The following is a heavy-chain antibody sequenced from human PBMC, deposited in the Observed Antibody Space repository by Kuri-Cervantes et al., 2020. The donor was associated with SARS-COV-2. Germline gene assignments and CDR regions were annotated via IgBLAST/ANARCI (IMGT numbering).Heavy chain of an antibody. Sequence: ASVKVSCKASGYTLTSHGISWGREAPGQGLELMGWISAYNGNTNYAQKLQSRVTMTTDTSTSTAYMELRSLGSDDTAVDYCARDTGMTTVPKDYYCGMDVWGQGTTVTVSS. V-gene: IGHV1-18*01. D-gene: IGHD4-17*01. CDR1: GYTLTSHG. CDR2: ISAYNGNT. J-gene: IGHJ6*02. CDR3: ARDTGMTTVPKDYYCGMDV.